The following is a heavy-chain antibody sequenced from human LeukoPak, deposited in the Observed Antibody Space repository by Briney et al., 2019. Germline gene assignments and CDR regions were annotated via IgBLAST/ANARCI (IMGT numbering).Heavy chain of an antibody. D-gene: IGHD6-19*01. Sequence: SETLSLTCSVSGGSISSGTYYWGWIRQPPGKGLEWIATIYYSGTTYYNPSLRSRVTISVDTSKNQFSLKLTSVTAADTAMYYCAGHRTVARGCYEFDYWGQGTLVTVSS. V-gene: IGHV4-39*01. J-gene: IGHJ4*02. CDR3: AGHRTVARGCYEFDY. CDR2: IYYSGTT. CDR1: GGSISSGTYY.